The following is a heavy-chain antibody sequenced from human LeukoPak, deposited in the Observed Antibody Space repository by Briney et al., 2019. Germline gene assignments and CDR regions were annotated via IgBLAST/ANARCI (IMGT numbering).Heavy chain of an antibody. Sequence: GGSLRLSCAASGFTVSSNYMSWVRQAPGKGLEWVSAISGDGTNAYYPDSVKGRFTISRDNSKNTVFLQMNSLRAEDTAIYYCAKEGGSYHFDYWGQGTLVTVSS. CDR3: AKEGGSYHFDY. J-gene: IGHJ4*02. V-gene: IGHV3-23*01. CDR2: ISGDGTNA. D-gene: IGHD1-26*01. CDR1: GFTVSSNY.